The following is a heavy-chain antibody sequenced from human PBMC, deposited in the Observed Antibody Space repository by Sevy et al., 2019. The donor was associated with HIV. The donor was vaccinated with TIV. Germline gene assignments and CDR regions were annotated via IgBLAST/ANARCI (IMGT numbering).Heavy chain of an antibody. D-gene: IGHD1-26*01. CDR3: AKGEWELIDY. CDR2: ISWNSGSI. Sequence: GGSLRLSCAASGFTFDDYAMHWVRQAPGKGLEWVSGISWNSGSIGYADSVKDRFTISRDNAKNSLYLQMNSLRAEDTALYYCAKGEWELIDYWGQGTLVTVSS. J-gene: IGHJ4*02. CDR1: GFTFDDYA. V-gene: IGHV3-9*01.